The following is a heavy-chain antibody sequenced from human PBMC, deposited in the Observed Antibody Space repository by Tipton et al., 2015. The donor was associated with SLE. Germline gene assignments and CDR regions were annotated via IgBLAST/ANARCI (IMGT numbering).Heavy chain of an antibody. CDR3: ARFSLAAAGTWFDP. J-gene: IGHJ5*02. CDR2: INHSGST. Sequence: TLSLTCAVYGGSFSGYYWSWIRQPPGKGLGWIGEINHSGSTNYNPSLKSRVTISVDTSKNQFSLKLSSVTAADTAVYYCARFSLAAAGTWFDPWGQGTLVTVSS. CDR1: GGSFSGYY. D-gene: IGHD6-13*01. V-gene: IGHV4-34*01.